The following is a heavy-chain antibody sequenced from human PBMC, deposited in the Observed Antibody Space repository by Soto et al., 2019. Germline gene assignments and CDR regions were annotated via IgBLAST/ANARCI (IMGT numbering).Heavy chain of an antibody. Sequence: EVQLLESGGGLVQPGGSLSLSCAASGFTFSSYAMSWVRQAPGKGLEWVSAISGSGGSTYYADSVKGQFTISRDNAKSTLYLQMNSLRAEDTAVYYCAKDIRGEWVVVVVAATGFHPWGQGTLVTVSS. D-gene: IGHD2-15*01. J-gene: IGHJ5*02. CDR3: AKDIRGEWVVVVVAATGFHP. V-gene: IGHV3-23*01. CDR2: ISGSGGST. CDR1: GFTFSSYA.